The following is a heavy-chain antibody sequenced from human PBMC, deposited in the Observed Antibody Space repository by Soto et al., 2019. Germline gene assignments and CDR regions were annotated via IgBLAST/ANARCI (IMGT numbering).Heavy chain of an antibody. CDR3: ARPKTIAAAVEVVSDY. CDR1: GGSFSGCC. V-gene: IGHV4-34*01. Sequence: SETRSLTCAVYGGSFSGCCWSRIRHRQGKQQELTGAINHSRSSNYNPSLKSRVTISVDPSKNQFSLQLSSVTAADTAVYYCARPKTIAAAVEVVSDYWGQGTLVTVSS. CDR2: INHSRSS. D-gene: IGHD6-13*01. J-gene: IGHJ4*02.